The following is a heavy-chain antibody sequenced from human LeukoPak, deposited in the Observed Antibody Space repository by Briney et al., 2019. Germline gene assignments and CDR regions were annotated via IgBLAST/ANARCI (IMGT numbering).Heavy chain of an antibody. CDR3: ARDRSGWYAWFDP. Sequence: SETLSLTCTVSGGSISSYYWSWIRQPPGKGLEWIGYIYYSGSTNYNPSLKSRVTISVDTSKNQFSLKLSSVTAADTAVYYCARDRSGWYAWFDPWGQGTLATVSS. V-gene: IGHV4-59*01. D-gene: IGHD6-19*01. CDR1: GGSISSYY. J-gene: IGHJ5*02. CDR2: IYYSGST.